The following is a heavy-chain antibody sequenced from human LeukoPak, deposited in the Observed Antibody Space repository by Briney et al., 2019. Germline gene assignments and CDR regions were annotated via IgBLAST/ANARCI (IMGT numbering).Heavy chain of an antibody. D-gene: IGHD6-19*01. V-gene: IGHV3-9*01. CDR3: AKDINIGYSSGWFPDY. Sequence: SGGSLRLSCAASGFTFDDYAMHRVRQAPGKGLEWVSGISWNSGSIGYADSVKGRFTISRDNAKNSLYLQMNSLRAEDTALYYCAKDINIGYSSGWFPDYWGQGTLVTVSS. CDR2: ISWNSGSI. J-gene: IGHJ4*02. CDR1: GFTFDDYA.